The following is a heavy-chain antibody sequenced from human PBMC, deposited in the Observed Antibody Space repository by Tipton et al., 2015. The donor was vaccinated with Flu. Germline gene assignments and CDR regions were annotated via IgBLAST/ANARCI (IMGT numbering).Heavy chain of an antibody. CDR2: LYYSGAT. D-gene: IGHD4-11*01. V-gene: IGHV4-59*08. CDR1: GGSISGHY. Sequence: TLSLTCSVSGGSISGHYWSWVRQTPGKGLEWIGNLYYSGATNYNPHFNPSLESRVTISIDPSKNQFTLNMRSVTAADMAVYYCARRDYSNYVSDPKSWFDPWGQGTLVAVSS. CDR3: ARRDYSNYVSDPKSWFDP. J-gene: IGHJ5*02.